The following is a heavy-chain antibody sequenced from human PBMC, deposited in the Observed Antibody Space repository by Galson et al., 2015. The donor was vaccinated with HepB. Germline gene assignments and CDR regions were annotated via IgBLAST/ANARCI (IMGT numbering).Heavy chain of an antibody. Sequence: SLRLSCAASGFTFSSYSMNWVRQAPGKGLEWVSYISSSSSTIYYADSVKGRFTISRDNAKNSLYLQMNSLRAEDTAVYYCARDEAGIVGVYFDYWGQGTLVTVSS. CDR3: ARDEAGIVGVYFDY. V-gene: IGHV3-48*01. CDR1: GFTFSSYS. CDR2: ISSSSSTI. J-gene: IGHJ4*02. D-gene: IGHD1-26*01.